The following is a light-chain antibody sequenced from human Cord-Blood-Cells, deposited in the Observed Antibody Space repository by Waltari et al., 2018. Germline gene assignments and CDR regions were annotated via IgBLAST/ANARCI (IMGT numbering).Light chain of an antibody. Sequence: DIMMTQSPDSLAVSLGERATINCKSSQSVLYSSNNKNYLAWYQQKPGQPPKLLIYWASTRESGVPDRFSGSGSGTDFTLTISSLQAEDVAVYYCQQYYSTPWTFGQGP. CDR2: WAS. J-gene: IGKJ1*01. CDR3: QQYYSTPWT. CDR1: QSVLYSSNNKNY. V-gene: IGKV4-1*01.